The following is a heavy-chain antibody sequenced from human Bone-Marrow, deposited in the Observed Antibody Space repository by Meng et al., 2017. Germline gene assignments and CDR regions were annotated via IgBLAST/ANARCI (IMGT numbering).Heavy chain of an antibody. D-gene: IGHD4-11*01. Sequence: QVEVQQWGAGLLTPSETLSFTCVVSGGSFSDYYWSWIRQPPGKGLEWIGEINHSGSTNYNPSLESRATISVDTSQNNLSLKLSSVTAADSAVYYCARGPTTMAHDFDYWGQGTLVTVSS. CDR3: ARGPTTMAHDFDY. CDR2: INHSGST. J-gene: IGHJ4*02. V-gene: IGHV4-34*01. CDR1: GGSFSDYY.